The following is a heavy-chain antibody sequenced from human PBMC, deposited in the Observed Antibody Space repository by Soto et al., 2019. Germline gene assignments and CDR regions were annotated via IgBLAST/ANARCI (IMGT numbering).Heavy chain of an antibody. CDR2: INAVNGNT. CDR3: ARSYYYDSSGPNWFDP. CDR1: GYTFTSYA. V-gene: IGHV1-3*01. Sequence: ASVKVSCKASGYTFTSYAIHWVRQAPGQRLEWMGWINAVNGNTKYSQRFQGRVTITRDTSASTAYMELSSLRSEDTAVYYCARSYYYDSSGPNWFDPWGQGTLVTVSS. D-gene: IGHD3-22*01. J-gene: IGHJ5*02.